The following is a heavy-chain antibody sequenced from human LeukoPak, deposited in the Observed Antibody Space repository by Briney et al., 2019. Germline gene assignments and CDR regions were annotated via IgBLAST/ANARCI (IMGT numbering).Heavy chain of an antibody. J-gene: IGHJ4*02. CDR1: GFTFSSFA. CDR3: AKCLEEWFLDY. V-gene: IGHV3-23*01. D-gene: IGHD3-16*01. CDR2: ISGYGDST. Sequence: GGSLRLSCSASGFTFSSFAMNWVRQAPGKGLEWVSIISGYGDSTYYTDSVKGRFTISRDNSKNTLYLQMNSLRAEDTAVYYCAKCLEEWFLDYWGQGTLVTVSS.